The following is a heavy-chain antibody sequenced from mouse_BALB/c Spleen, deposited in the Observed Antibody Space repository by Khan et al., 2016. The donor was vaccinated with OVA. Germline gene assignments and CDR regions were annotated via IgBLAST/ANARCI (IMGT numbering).Heavy chain of an antibody. J-gene: IGHJ1*01. Sequence: QVQLQQSGPELKKPGETVKISCKASGYTFTNYGMNWVKQAPGKGLKWMGWINTYTGEPTYADDFKGRFAFSLETSASTAYLQINNLKNEDTASYFCASGGYWYFDAWGAGTTVTVSS. CDR3: ASGGYWYFDA. D-gene: IGHD1-1*02. CDR2: INTYTGEP. CDR1: GYTFTNYG. V-gene: IGHV9-3-1*01.